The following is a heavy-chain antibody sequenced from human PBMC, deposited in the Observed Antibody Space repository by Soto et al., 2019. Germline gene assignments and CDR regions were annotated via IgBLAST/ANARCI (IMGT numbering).Heavy chain of an antibody. CDR1: GFTFSSYE. Sequence: HPGGSLRLSCAASGFTFSSYEMNWVRQAPGKGLEWVSYISSSGSTIYYADSVKGRFTISRDNAKNSLYLQMNSLRAEDTAVYYCARYSVKDIVVVPAAPGSRGYYGMDVWGQGTTVTVSS. CDR3: ARYSVKDIVVVPAAPGSRGYYGMDV. CDR2: ISSSGSTI. V-gene: IGHV3-48*03. D-gene: IGHD2-2*01. J-gene: IGHJ6*02.